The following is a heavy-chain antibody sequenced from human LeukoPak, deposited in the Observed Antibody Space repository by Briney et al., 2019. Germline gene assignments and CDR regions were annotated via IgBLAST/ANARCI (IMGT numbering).Heavy chain of an antibody. Sequence: ASVKVSCKASGYTFNSYIMNWVRQAPGQGLEWMGIINPSGGSTSYAQKFQGRVTMTRDTSTSTVYMELSSLRSEDTAVYYCAREVESGNVTAGNWFDPWGQGTLVTVSS. CDR2: INPSGGST. V-gene: IGHV1-46*02. D-gene: IGHD3-10*01. CDR1: GYTFNSYI. CDR3: AREVESGNVTAGNWFDP. J-gene: IGHJ5*02.